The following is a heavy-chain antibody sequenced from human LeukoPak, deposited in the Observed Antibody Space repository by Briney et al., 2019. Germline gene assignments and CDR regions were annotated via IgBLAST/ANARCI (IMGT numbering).Heavy chain of an antibody. CDR1: GYTFTSYY. V-gene: IGHV1-69*06. CDR2: IIPMFDSA. Sequence: SVKVSCKASGYTFTSYYMHWVRQAPGQGLEWMGGIIPMFDSANYAQSLQGRVTLTADKSTGTAYMELRSLRSEDTGVYYCARDYDSSGPQKNFFDFWGQGTLVTVSP. CDR3: ARDYDSSGPQKNFFDF. D-gene: IGHD3-22*01. J-gene: IGHJ4*02.